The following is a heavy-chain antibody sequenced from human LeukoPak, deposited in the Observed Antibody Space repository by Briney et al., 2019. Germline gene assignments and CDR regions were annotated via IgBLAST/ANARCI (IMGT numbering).Heavy chain of an antibody. CDR1: GFTFSSCA. CDR2: LSGSGTST. D-gene: IGHD3-22*01. V-gene: IGHV3-23*01. J-gene: IGHJ4*02. Sequence: GGSLRLSCAVSGFTFSSCAMSWVRQAPGKGLEWVSTLSGSGTSTYYADSVKGRFTISRDNSKNTLYLQMNSLRAEDTAVYYCAKSATITMILMVLSDEFYFDSWGQGTLVTVSS. CDR3: AKSATITMILMVLSDEFYFDS.